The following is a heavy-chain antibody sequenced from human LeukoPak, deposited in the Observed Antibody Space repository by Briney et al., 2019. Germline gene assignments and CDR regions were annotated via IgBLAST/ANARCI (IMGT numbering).Heavy chain of an antibody. Sequence: ASVKVSCKASGYTFTGYYMHWVRQAPGQGLEWMGWINPNSGGTNYAQKFQGRVTMTRDTSISTVYMELSRLRSDDTAVYYCARDVSYSSSYYFDYWGQGTLVTVSS. CDR3: ARDVSYSSSYYFDY. J-gene: IGHJ4*02. CDR2: INPNSGGT. V-gene: IGHV1-2*02. CDR1: GYTFTGYY. D-gene: IGHD6-6*01.